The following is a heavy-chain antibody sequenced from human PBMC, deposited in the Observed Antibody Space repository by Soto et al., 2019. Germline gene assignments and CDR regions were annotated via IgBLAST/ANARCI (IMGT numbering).Heavy chain of an antibody. J-gene: IGHJ5*02. CDR1: GGTFSSYA. Sequence: SVKVSCKASGGTFSSYAITWVRQAPGQGLEWMGGIIPIFGTTNYAQNFQGRVTITADESTSTAYMELSSLRSEDTAIYYCARMHKVFALRHPWFDPWGQGTLVTVSS. CDR2: IIPIFGTT. V-gene: IGHV1-69*13. CDR3: ARMHKVFALRHPWFDP. D-gene: IGHD3-10*02.